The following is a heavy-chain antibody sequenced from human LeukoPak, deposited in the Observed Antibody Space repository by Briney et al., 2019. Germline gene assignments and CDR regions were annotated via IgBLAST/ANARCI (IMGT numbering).Heavy chain of an antibody. CDR2: IYYSRST. J-gene: IGHJ6*02. CDR3: ARVGRYYYYGMDV. CDR1: GGSISSYY. D-gene: IGHD2-15*01. V-gene: IGHV4-59*01. Sequence: PSETLSLTCTVSGGSISSYYWSWIRQPPGKGLEWIGYIYYSRSTNYNPSLKSRVTISVDTSKNQFSLKLSSVTAADTAVYYCARVGRYYYYGMDVWGQGTTVTVSS.